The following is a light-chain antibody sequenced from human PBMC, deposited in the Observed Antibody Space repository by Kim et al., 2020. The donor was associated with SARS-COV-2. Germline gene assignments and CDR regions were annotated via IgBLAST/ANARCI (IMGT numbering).Light chain of an antibody. J-gene: IGKJ1*01. CDR3: QQHNNWPRT. CDR2: GAS. Sequence: EILMTQSPATLSVSPGERATLSCRASQSVSSNLAWYQQKPGQAPRLLIYGASTRATGIPARFSGSGSGTEFTLTISSLQSEDFALYFCQQHNNWPRTFGQGTKVDIK. V-gene: IGKV3-15*01. CDR1: QSVSSN.